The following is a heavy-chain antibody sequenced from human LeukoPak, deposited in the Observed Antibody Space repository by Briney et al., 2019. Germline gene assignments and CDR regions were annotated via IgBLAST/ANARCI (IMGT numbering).Heavy chain of an antibody. CDR2: FDPEDGET. CDR3: ATFYELGDY. J-gene: IGHJ4*02. CDR1: GGTFSSYA. D-gene: IGHD7-27*01. Sequence: ASVKVSCKASGGTFSSYAISWVRQAPGKGLEWMGGFDPEDGETIYAQKFQGRVTMTEDTSTDTAYMELSSLRSEDTAVYYCATFYELGDYWGQGTLVTVSS. V-gene: IGHV1-24*01.